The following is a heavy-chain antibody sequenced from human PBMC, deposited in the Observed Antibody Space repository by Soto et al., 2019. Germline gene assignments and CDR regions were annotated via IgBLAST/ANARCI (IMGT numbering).Heavy chain of an antibody. J-gene: IGHJ4*02. V-gene: IGHV3-48*01. CDR1: GLTFSYYS. CDR2: ISSNGETT. CDR3: ANIKTIPTAPGSCDY. Sequence: PGGSLRLSCAVSGLTFSYYSMNWIRLAPGKGLEYVSYISSNGETTYYADSVKGRFTISRDNAKSSLYLQMNSLKAEDTAVYYCANIKTIPTAPGSCDYWGQGTLVTVSS.